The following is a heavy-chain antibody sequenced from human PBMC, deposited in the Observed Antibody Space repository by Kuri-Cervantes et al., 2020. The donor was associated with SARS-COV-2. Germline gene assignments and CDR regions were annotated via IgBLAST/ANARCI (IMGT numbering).Heavy chain of an antibody. V-gene: IGHV4-39*02. Sequence: SETLSLTCTVSGGSISSSTYFWGWIRQPPGKGLEWIGTISYRANTYYNPSLRSRITMDVDTSKNQFSLNLNSVAAADTAVYYCARDNVELGGYMDVWGKGTTVTVSS. CDR2: ISYRANT. CDR1: GGSISSSTYF. D-gene: IGHD7-27*01. J-gene: IGHJ6*03. CDR3: ARDNVELGGYMDV.